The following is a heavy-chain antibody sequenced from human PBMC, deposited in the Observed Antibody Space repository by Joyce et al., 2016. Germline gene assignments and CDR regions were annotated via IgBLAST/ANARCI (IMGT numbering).Heavy chain of an antibody. V-gene: IGHV3-30-3*01. CDR1: GFTFRNYA. CDR3: ARGEHTTAPLDY. Sequence: QVQLVESGGGVVQPGGSLSLACAASGFTFRNYAIHWGRQAPGKGLDWVAVISYDGTSNYDTDSVKGRFTISRDNSKNTVSVQVTSLRTEDTAVYYCARGEHTTAPLDYWGQGTLVTVSS. J-gene: IGHJ4*02. D-gene: IGHD1-14*01. CDR2: ISYDGTSN.